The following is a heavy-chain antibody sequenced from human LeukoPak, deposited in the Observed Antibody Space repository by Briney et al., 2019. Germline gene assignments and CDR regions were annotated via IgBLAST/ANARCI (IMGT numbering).Heavy chain of an antibody. J-gene: IGHJ4*02. CDR2: ISSSGSTI. CDR3: AKDALTTELGDGLDY. D-gene: IGHD4-11*01. V-gene: IGHV3-48*03. Sequence: GGSLRLSCAASGFTFSSYEMNWVRQAPGKGLEWVSYISSSGSTIYYADSVKGRFTISRDNSKNTLYLQMNSLRAEDTAVYYCAKDALTTELGDGLDYWGQGTLVTVSS. CDR1: GFTFSSYE.